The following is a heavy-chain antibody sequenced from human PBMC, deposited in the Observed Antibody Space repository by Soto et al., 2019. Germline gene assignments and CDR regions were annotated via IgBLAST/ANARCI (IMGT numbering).Heavy chain of an antibody. J-gene: IGHJ4*02. V-gene: IGHV3-33*01. D-gene: IGHD6-13*01. CDR2: IWYDGSNK. CDR3: GRDRVLGGGQQLVRLAY. Sequence: QVQLVESGGGVVQPGRSLRLSCAASGFTFSSYGMHWVRQAPGKGLEWVAVIWYDGSNKYYADSVKGRFTISRDNSKNRLYLQRNSLRAEDTAGYYCGRDRVLGGGQQLVRLAYWGQGTRVTVSS. CDR1: GFTFSSYG.